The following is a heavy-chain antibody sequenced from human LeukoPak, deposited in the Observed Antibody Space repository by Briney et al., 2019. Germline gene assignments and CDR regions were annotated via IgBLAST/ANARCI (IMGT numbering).Heavy chain of an antibody. Sequence: ASVKVSCKASGYTFTGHYMHWVRQAPGQGLEWMGRINPNSGGTNYAQKFQGRVTMTRDTSISTAYMELSRLRSDDTAVYYCARVAIYCGGDCYSDYWGQGTLVTVSS. J-gene: IGHJ4*02. CDR2: INPNSGGT. CDR3: ARVAIYCGGDCYSDY. V-gene: IGHV1-2*06. D-gene: IGHD2-21*02. CDR1: GYTFTGHY.